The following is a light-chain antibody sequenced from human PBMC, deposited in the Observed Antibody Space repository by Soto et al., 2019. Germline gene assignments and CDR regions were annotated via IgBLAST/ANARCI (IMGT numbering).Light chain of an antibody. J-gene: IGKJ4*01. CDR1: QSVSSSY. V-gene: IGKV3-20*01. CDR2: GAS. Sequence: EIVLTQSPGTLSLSPGERATLSCRASQSVSSSYLAWYQQKPGQAPRLLIYGASSTATGIPDTFSASGSGTALTLTISRLEPEDFAVYYCPHYGSSQLTFGGGTKVEIK. CDR3: PHYGSSQLT.